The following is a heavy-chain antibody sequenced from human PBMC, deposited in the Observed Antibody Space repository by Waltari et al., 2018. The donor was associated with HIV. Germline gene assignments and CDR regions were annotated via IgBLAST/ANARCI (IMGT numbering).Heavy chain of an antibody. CDR1: GGSISSYY. V-gene: IGHV4-59*01. Sequence: QVQLQESGPGLVKPSETLSITCTVPGGSISSYYWSWPRQPPGKGLEWIGYIYYSGSTNYNPSLKSRVTISVDTSKNQFSLKLSSVTAADTAVYYCARLRFGAVAGTGPFDYWGQGTLVTVSS. D-gene: IGHD6-19*01. CDR2: IYYSGST. CDR3: ARLRFGAVAGTGPFDY. J-gene: IGHJ4*02.